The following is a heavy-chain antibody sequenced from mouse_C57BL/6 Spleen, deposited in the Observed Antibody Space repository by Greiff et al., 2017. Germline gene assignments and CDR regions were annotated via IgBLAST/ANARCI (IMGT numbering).Heavy chain of an antibody. CDR1: GFTFSDYG. J-gene: IGHJ4*01. CDR2: ISSGSSTI. Sequence: EVKLVESGGGLVKPGGSLKLSCAASGFTFSDYGMHWVRQAPEKGLEWVAYISSGSSTIYYADTVKGRFTISRDNAKNTLFLQMSSLRSEDTAMYYCARKSSYYYAMDYWGQGTSVTVSS. CDR3: ARKSSYYYAMDY. D-gene: IGHD1-1*01. V-gene: IGHV5-17*01.